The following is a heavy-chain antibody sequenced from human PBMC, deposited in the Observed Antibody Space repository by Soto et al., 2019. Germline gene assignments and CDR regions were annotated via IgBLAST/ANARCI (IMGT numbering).Heavy chain of an antibody. J-gene: IGHJ4*02. V-gene: IGHV4-4*02. Sequence: QVQLQESGPGLVKPSGTLSLTCAVSGGSISSSNWWSWVRQPPVKGLEWIGDIYHSGSTNYNPSLKRRVTISVDKSKNQFSLKLSSVTAADTAVYYCARSTRSGTTFDYWGQGTLVTVSS. D-gene: IGHD4-17*01. CDR2: IYHSGST. CDR3: ARSTRSGTTFDY. CDR1: GGSISSSNW.